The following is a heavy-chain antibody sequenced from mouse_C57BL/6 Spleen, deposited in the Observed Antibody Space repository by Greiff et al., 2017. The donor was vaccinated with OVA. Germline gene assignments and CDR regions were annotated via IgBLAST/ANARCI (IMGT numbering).Heavy chain of an antibody. CDR1: GYSITSGYY. J-gene: IGHJ2*01. Sequence: VQLKESGPGLVKPSQSLSLTCSVTGYSITSGYYWNWIRQFPGNKLEWRGFISYDGGNNYKHFLKNQISITRDTSKHQFFLKLNSVTTEDTATNYWARIACYSNYFYFDYWGQGTTLTVSS. CDR3: ARIACYSNYFYFDY. D-gene: IGHD2-5*01. CDR2: ISYDGGN. V-gene: IGHV3-6*01.